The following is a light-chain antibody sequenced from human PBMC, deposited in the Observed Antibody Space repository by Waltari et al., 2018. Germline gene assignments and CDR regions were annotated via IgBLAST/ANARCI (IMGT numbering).Light chain of an antibody. CDR3: QQYRNWPPLT. J-gene: IGKJ4*01. Sequence: EIVLTQSPATLALSAGERAALSCTARQRVGTSVAWYQHQAGQALRLLIYDASKRAAGVPPRCSGTGSVTDVALTISSLQSEDFALYYCQQYRNWPPLTFGGGTKVEIK. CDR1: QRVGTS. V-gene: IGKV3-11*01. CDR2: DAS.